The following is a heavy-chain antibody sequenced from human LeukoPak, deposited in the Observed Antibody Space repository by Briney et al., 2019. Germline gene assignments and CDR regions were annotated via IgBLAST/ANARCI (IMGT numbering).Heavy chain of an antibody. CDR3: ARHIYRTFYFDY. CDR1: GGSISSYY. V-gene: IGHV4-59*08. Sequence: SETLSLTCTVSGGSISSYYWSWIRQPPGKGLEWIGYTFYNGNTNCNPSLKSRATISLDSAKNQFSLKLSSVTAADTAVYYCARHIYRTFYFDYWGQGALVTVSS. J-gene: IGHJ4*02. CDR2: TFYNGNT. D-gene: IGHD1-14*01.